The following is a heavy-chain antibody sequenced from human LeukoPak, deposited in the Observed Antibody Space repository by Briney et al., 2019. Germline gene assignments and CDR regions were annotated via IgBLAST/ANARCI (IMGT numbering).Heavy chain of an antibody. Sequence: PGGSLRLSCAASGFTFDDYAMHWVRQAPGKGLEWVSLISGDGGSTYYADSVKGRFTISRDNSKNTLYLQMNSLRAEDTAVYYCAGRFLEWSPSYYYYYYMDVWGKGTTVTVSS. D-gene: IGHD3-3*01. V-gene: IGHV3-43*02. CDR3: AGRFLEWSPSYYYYYYMDV. CDR2: ISGDGGST. CDR1: GFTFDDYA. J-gene: IGHJ6*03.